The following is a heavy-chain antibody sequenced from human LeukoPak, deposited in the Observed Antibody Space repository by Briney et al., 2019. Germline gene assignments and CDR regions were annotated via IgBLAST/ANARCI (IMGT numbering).Heavy chain of an antibody. D-gene: IGHD6-13*01. V-gene: IGHV4-34*01. CDR2: INHSGST. CDR3: ARGSGVAAAGSADS. CDR1: GGSFSGYY. J-gene: IGHJ5*02. Sequence: SETLSLTCAVYGGSFSGYYWGWIRQPPGKGLEWMGEINHSGSTNYNPSLTSRVTISVDTSTTQFSLKLSSVTAADTAVYYCARGSGVAAAGSADSWGQGTLVTVSS.